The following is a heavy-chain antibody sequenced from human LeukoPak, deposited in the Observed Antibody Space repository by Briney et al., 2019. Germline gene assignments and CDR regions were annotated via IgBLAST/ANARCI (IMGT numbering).Heavy chain of an antibody. V-gene: IGHV3-74*01. Sequence: GGSLRLSCAASGFTFNDYWMHWVHQAPGKGLVWVSRIRTDGLETSYADSVKGRFTVSRDNAENTMYLQMNSLRAEDTAVYYCARVMSGYYVVLDIWGQGTMVTVSS. CDR2: IRTDGLET. J-gene: IGHJ3*02. D-gene: IGHD3-3*01. CDR3: ARVMSGYYVVLDI. CDR1: GFTFNDYW.